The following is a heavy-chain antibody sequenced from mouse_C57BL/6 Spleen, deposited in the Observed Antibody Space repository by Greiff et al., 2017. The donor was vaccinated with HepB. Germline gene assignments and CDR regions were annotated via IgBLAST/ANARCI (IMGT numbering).Heavy chain of an antibody. V-gene: IGHV1-81*01. J-gene: IGHJ1*03. CDR2: IYPRSGNT. D-gene: IGHD1-1*01. CDR3: ARCITTVVATSWYFDV. CDR1: GYTFTSYG. Sequence: VQLQQSGAELARPGASVKLSCKASGYTFTSYGISWVKQRTGQGLEWIGEIYPRSGNTYYNEKFKGKATLTADKSSSTAYMELRSLTSEDSAVYVCARCITTVVATSWYFDVWGTGTTVTVSS.